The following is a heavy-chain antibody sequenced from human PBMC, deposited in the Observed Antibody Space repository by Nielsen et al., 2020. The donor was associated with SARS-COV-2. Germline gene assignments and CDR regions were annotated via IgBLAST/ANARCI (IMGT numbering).Heavy chain of an antibody. J-gene: IGHJ6*02. CDR2: IGTAGDT. Sequence: GESLKISCAASGFTFSSYDMHWVRQATGKGLEWVSAIGTAGDTYYPGSVKGRFTISRENAKNSLYLQMNSLRAEDTAVYYCAKGVRTKMATYYYGMDVWGQGTTVTVSS. V-gene: IGHV3-13*04. D-gene: IGHD5-24*01. CDR1: GFTFSSYD. CDR3: AKGVRTKMATYYYGMDV.